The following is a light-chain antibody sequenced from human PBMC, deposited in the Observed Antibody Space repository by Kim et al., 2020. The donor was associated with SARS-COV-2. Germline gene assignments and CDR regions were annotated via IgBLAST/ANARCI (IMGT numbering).Light chain of an antibody. CDR2: YSN. V-gene: IGLV1-44*01. CDR3: AAFDVSLTGWV. J-gene: IGLJ3*02. CDR1: NSNIGTKT. Sequence: QSVLTQPPSVSGTPGQTVTISCSGRNSNIGTKTVNWYQQLPRTAPKLLIYYSNQRPSGVPDRFSGSKSGTSASLVIRGLQSEDEADYYCAAFDVSLTGWVFGGGTKVTVL.